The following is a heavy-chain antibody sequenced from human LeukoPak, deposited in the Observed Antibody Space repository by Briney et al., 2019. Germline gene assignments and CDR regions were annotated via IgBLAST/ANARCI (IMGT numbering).Heavy chain of an antibody. D-gene: IGHD3-16*02. V-gene: IGHV1-2*04. J-gene: IGHJ3*02. Sequence: ASVKVSCKASGYTFTGYYMHWVRQAPGQGLEWMGWINPNSGGTNYAQKFQGWVTMTRDTSISTAYMELSRLRSEDTAVYYCATRAFYDYVWGSYRWGYAFDIWGQGTMVTVSS. CDR1: GYTFTGYY. CDR3: ATRAFYDYVWGSYRWGYAFDI. CDR2: INPNSGGT.